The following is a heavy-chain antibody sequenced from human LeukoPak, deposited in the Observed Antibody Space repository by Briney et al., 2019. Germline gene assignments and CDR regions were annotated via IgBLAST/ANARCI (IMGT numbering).Heavy chain of an antibody. CDR3: ARKGSTPRRWFDP. D-gene: IGHD6-13*01. CDR2: INPNSGGT. J-gene: IGHJ5*02. V-gene: IGHV1-2*02. Sequence: VASVKVSRKASGYTFTSYYMHWVRQAPGQGLEWMGWINPNSGGTNYAQKFQGRVTMTRDTSISTAYMELSRLRSDDTAVYYCARKGSTPRRWFDPWGQGTLVTVSS. CDR1: GYTFTSYY.